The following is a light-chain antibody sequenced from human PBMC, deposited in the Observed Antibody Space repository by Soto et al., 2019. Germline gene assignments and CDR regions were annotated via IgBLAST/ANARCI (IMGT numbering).Light chain of an antibody. Sequence: AIRMTRSPSSFSASTGDRVTITCRASQGISSYLAWYQQKPGKAPKLLIYAASTLQSGVPSRFSGSGSGTDFTLTISCLQSEDFATYYCQQYGSSPRTFGQGTKVDIK. J-gene: IGKJ1*01. CDR1: QGISSY. CDR3: QQYGSSPRT. V-gene: IGKV1-8*01. CDR2: AAS.